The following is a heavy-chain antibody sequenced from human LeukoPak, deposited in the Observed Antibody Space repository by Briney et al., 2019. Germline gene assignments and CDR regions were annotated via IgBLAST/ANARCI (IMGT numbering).Heavy chain of an antibody. CDR3: ASSGSYRFDY. CDR2: ITASGTAM. Sequence: GGSLRLSCAASGFTFSSYSMNWVRQAPGKGLEWVSHITASGTAMFYADSVKGRFTISRDNAKNSLHLQMNSLRDEDTAVYYCASSGSYRFDYWGQGTLVTVSS. V-gene: IGHV3-48*02. D-gene: IGHD1-26*01. CDR1: GFTFSSYS. J-gene: IGHJ4*02.